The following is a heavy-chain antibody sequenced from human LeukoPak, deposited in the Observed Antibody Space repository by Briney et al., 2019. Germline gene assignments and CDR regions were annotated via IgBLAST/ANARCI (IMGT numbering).Heavy chain of an antibody. V-gene: IGHV4-34*01. D-gene: IGHD1/OR15-1a*01. CDR2: INHGGST. Sequence: SETLSLTCAVYGGSFSGYYWTWIRQPPGKGLEWIGEINHGGSTNYNPSLKSRVTISVDTSKNQFSLKMRSVTAADTAVYYCARARGTESIDYWGQGTLVTVSS. CDR3: ARARGTESIDY. CDR1: GGSFSGYY. J-gene: IGHJ4*02.